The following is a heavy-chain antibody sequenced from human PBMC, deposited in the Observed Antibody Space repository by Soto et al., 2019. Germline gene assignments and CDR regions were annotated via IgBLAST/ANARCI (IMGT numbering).Heavy chain of an antibody. CDR2: IYHSGST. CDR1: GGSISSSNW. V-gene: IGHV4-4*02. D-gene: IGHD3-10*01. CDR3: ARGQGTRENWFDP. Sequence: SETLSLTCAVSGGSISSSNWWSWVRQPPGKGLEWIGEIYHSGSTNYNPSLKSRVTMSVDKSKNQFSLKLSSVTAADTAVYYCARGQGTRENWFDPWGQGTLVTVSS. J-gene: IGHJ5*02.